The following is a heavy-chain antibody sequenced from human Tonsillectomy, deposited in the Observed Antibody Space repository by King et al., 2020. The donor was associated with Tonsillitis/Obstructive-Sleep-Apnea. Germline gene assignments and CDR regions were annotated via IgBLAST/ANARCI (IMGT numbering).Heavy chain of an antibody. CDR3: VRDDYGDKIDY. CDR1: GYTFTSYY. V-gene: IGHV1-46*04. D-gene: IGHD4-17*01. J-gene: IGHJ4*02. Sequence: VQLVESGAEVKKPGASVKVSCKASGYTFTSYYIHWVRQAPGQGLEWMGIINPSGGNTNYAQKLQGRVTMTRDTSPSTGYIELSSLRSEDTAVYYCVRDDYGDKIDYWGQGTLVTVSS. CDR2: INPSGGNT.